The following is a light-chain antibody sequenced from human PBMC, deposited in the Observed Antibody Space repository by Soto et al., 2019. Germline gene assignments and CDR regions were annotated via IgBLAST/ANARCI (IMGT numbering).Light chain of an antibody. CDR1: QSVSSSY. V-gene: IGKV3-20*01. J-gene: IGKJ4*01. CDR3: QRCGSSRLT. Sequence: EIVLTQSPGTLSLSPGERATLSCRASQSVSSSYLAWYQQKPGQAPRLLISGASSRATGIPDRFSGSGSGTDFTLTISRLEPEDFVVFYCQRCGSSRLTFGGGTKGEIK. CDR2: GAS.